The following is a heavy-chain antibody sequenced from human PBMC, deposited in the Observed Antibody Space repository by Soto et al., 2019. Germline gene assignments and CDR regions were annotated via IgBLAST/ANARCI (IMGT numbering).Heavy chain of an antibody. J-gene: IGHJ3*02. CDR3: ARGEGPHDAFDI. V-gene: IGHV4-59*01. CDR1: GGSISSYY. D-gene: IGHD1-26*01. CDR2: IYYSGST. Sequence: SETLSLTCTVSGGSISSYYWSWIRQPPGKGLEWIGYIYYSGSTNYNPSLKSRVTISVDTSKNQFSLKLSSVTAADTAVYYCARGEGPHDAFDIWGQGTMVTVSS.